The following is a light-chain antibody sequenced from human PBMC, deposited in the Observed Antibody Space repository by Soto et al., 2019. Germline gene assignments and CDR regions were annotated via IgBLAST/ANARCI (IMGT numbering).Light chain of an antibody. CDR3: QQTDRFPRT. J-gene: IGKJ1*01. V-gene: IGKV1-39*01. CDR2: AAS. Sequence: DIQMTQSPSSLSASVGDRVTITCRASQSISSYLNWYQHKPGKAPKLLIYAASSLQTGVPSRFSGSRSGTDVALTISSLQRDDFATYYCQQTDRFPRTFGQGTKVEMK. CDR1: QSISSY.